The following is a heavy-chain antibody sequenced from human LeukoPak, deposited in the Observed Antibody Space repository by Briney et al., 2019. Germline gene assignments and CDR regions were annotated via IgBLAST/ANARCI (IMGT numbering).Heavy chain of an antibody. CDR1: GYTFTGYY. V-gene: IGHV1-2*02. CDR3: ARDREQQLPNWFDP. J-gene: IGHJ5*02. Sequence: ASVKVSCKASGYTFTGYYMHWVRQAPGQGLEWMGWINPNSGGTNYAQKFQGRVTMTRDTSICTAYMELSGLRSDDTAVYYCARDREQQLPNWFDPWGQGTLVTVSS. CDR2: INPNSGGT. D-gene: IGHD6-13*01.